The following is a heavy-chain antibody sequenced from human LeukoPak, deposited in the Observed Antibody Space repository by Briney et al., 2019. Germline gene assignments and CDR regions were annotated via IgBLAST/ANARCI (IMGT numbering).Heavy chain of an antibody. J-gene: IGHJ1*01. CDR2: ISSSGSTI. CDR1: GFTFSSYE. V-gene: IGHV3-48*03. Sequence: PGGSLRLSCAASGFTFSSYEMNWVRQAPGKGLEWVSYISSSGSTIYYADSVKGRFTISRDSAKNSLYLQMNSLRAEDTAVYYCARGGTLEYFQHWGQGTLVTVSS. CDR3: ARGGTLEYFQH.